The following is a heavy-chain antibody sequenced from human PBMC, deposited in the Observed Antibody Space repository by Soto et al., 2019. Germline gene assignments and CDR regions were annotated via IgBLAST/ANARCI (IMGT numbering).Heavy chain of an antibody. J-gene: IGHJ4*02. D-gene: IGHD1-1*01. Sequence: ASVKVSCKASGYTFTSYYMHWVRQAPGQGLEWMGIINPSGGSTSYAQELQGRVTMTTDTSTSTAYMELRSLRSDDTAVYYCARDPGTASDYWGQGTLVTVSS. V-gene: IGHV1-46*01. CDR1: GYTFTSYY. CDR2: INPSGGST. CDR3: ARDPGTASDY.